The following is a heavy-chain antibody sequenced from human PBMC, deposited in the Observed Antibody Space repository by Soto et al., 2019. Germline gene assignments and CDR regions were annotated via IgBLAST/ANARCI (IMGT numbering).Heavy chain of an antibody. CDR3: ARVDDSSGYPQIDY. CDR2: IYYSGST. J-gene: IGHJ4*02. Sequence: SETLSPTCTVSGGSISSGGYYWSWIRQHPGKGLEWIGYIYYSGSTYYNPSLKSRVTISVDTSKNQFSLKLSSVTAADTAVYYCARVDDSSGYPQIDYWGQGTLVTVSS. CDR1: GGSISSGGYY. D-gene: IGHD3-22*01. V-gene: IGHV4-31*03.